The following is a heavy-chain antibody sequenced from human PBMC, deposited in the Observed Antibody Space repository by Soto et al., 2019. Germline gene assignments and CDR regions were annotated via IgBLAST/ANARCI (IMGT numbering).Heavy chain of an antibody. CDR2: IWYDGSNK. D-gene: IGHD1-7*01. Sequence: GGSLRLSCAASGFTFSSYGMHWVRQAPGKGLEWVAVIWYDGSNKYYADSVKGRFTISRDNSKNTLYLQMNSLGAEDTAVYYCARGAGNWNYGALYYYYYYMDVWGKGTTVTVSS. CDR3: ARGAGNWNYGALYYYYYYMDV. V-gene: IGHV3-33*01. J-gene: IGHJ6*03. CDR1: GFTFSSYG.